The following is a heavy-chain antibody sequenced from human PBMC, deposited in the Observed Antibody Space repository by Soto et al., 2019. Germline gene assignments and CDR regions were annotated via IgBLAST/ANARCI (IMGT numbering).Heavy chain of an antibody. CDR3: AGFCSGGRCPDH. CDR1: GTSITSYH. V-gene: IGHV4-59*01. J-gene: IGHJ1*01. D-gene: IGHD2-15*01. Sequence: SETLSLTCTVSGTSITSYHWTWIRQPPGKGLEWIGNIYYTGSSNYNPSLKSRLTLSVDTSKNQISLRLTSVTAADTAVYFCAGFCSGGRCPDHWGQDTLVTVSS. CDR2: IYYTGSS.